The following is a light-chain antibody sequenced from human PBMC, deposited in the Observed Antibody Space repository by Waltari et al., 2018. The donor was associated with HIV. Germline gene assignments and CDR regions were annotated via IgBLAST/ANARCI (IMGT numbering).Light chain of an antibody. V-gene: IGLV1-44*01. J-gene: IGLJ3*02. CDR2: SNH. Sequence: QSVLTQPPSASGTPGQRVTIPCYGRSANTRSKTHNWYQRLPGTAPKLLIYSNHQRPSGVPDRFSGSKSGTSASLAISGLQSEDEADYYCAAWDDSLNAWVFGGGTKLTVL. CDR1: SANTRSKT. CDR3: AAWDDSLNAWV.